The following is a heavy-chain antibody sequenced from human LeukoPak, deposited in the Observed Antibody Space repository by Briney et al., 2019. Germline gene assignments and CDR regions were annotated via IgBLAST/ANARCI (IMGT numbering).Heavy chain of an antibody. CDR1: GGTFSSYA. CDR3: ARATYYDILTGYLYYYYGMDV. V-gene: IGHV1-69*06. D-gene: IGHD3-9*01. Sequence: SVKVSCKASGGTFSSYAISWVRQAPGQGVEWMGGIIPIFGTANYAQKFQGRVTITADKSTSTAYMELSSLRSEDTAVYYCARATYYDILTGYLYYYYGMDVWGKGTTVTVSS. J-gene: IGHJ6*04. CDR2: IIPIFGTA.